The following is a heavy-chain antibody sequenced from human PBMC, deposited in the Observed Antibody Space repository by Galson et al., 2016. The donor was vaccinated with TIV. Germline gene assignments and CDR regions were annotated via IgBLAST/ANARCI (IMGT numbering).Heavy chain of an antibody. CDR1: GDSVSSNSAA. CDR2: TFYRSKWYN. D-gene: IGHD3-16*01. CDR3: ARATPSVFGIIMTLDS. Sequence: CAISGDSVSSNSAAWNWLRQSPSRGLEWLGRTFYRSKWYNDYAPSVKSRITINPDTSKNQFSLQLNSVTSEETAVYYCARATPSVFGIIMTLDSWGQGTLVTVSS. V-gene: IGHV6-1*01. J-gene: IGHJ4*02.